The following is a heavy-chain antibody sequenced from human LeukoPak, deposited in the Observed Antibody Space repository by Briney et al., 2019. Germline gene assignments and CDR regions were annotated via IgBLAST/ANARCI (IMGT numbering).Heavy chain of an antibody. CDR2: IYYGGST. V-gene: IGHV4-39*07. CDR3: ARGIAAANDGEWFDP. D-gene: IGHD6-13*01. J-gene: IGHJ5*02. CDR1: GASISSSSYY. Sequence: KPSETLSLTCTVSGASISSSSYYWGWIRQPPGKGLEWIGSIYYGGSTYYNPSLKSRVTISLDTSKNQFSLKLTSVTAADTAVYYCARGIAAANDGEWFDPWGQGTLVTVSS.